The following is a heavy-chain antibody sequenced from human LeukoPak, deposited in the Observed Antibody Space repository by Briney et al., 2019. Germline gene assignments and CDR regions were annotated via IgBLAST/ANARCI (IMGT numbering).Heavy chain of an antibody. CDR1: GFTYSSYE. J-gene: IGHJ4*02. V-gene: IGHV3-48*03. D-gene: IGHD5-18*01. Sequence: GGSLRLSCAASGFTYSSYEVNWLRRAPGKETLRASYITSSGSTIYYADSVKGRFTMSRDNAKISLYLQMNTLRAEDTAVYYCATEGYGYGYLSCFDYWGQGTLVTVSS. CDR3: ATEGYGYGYLSCFDY. CDR2: ITSSGSTI.